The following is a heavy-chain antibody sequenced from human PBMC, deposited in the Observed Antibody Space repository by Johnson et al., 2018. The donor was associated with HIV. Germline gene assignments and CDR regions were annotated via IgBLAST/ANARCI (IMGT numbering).Heavy chain of an antibody. Sequence: MQLVESGGGVVQPGGSLRLSCAASGFTFSSYGMHWVRQAPGKGLEWVAFIWYDDSNEYYGESVKGRFTISRDNSKNTLYLQMSSLRAEDTAVYYCETSGSHFAFDIWGQGTMVTVSS. CDR3: ETSGSHFAFDI. V-gene: IGHV3-30*02. CDR2: IWYDDSNE. CDR1: GFTFSSYG. D-gene: IGHD1-26*01. J-gene: IGHJ3*02.